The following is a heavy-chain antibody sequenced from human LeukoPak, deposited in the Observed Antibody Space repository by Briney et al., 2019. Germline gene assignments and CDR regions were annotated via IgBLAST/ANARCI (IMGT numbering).Heavy chain of an antibody. J-gene: IGHJ6*02. CDR3: ARDMEGISNHSGSYLNYYYYYGMDV. CDR2: IIPILGIA. V-gene: IGHV1-69*04. Sequence: ASVKVSCKASGGTFSSYAISRVRQAPGQGLEWMGRIIPILGIANYAQKFQGRVTITADKSTSTAYMELSSLRSEDTAVYYCARDMEGISNHSGSYLNYYYYYGMDVWGQGTTVTVSS. D-gene: IGHD1-26*01. CDR1: GGTFSSYA.